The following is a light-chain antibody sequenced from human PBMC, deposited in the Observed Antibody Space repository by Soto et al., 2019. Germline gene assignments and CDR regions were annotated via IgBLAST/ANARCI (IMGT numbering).Light chain of an antibody. CDR2: DAS. CDR1: QNISNY. V-gene: IGKV1-33*01. Sequence: DSQITQSHSTLSASVRDMVTTTCQASQNISNYLNWYQQKPGKAPKLLIYDASKLETGVPSRFSGSGSGTDFTFTISSLQPEDIATYYCQQYDNLPRFGGGTKVDIK. J-gene: IGKJ4*01. CDR3: QQYDNLPR.